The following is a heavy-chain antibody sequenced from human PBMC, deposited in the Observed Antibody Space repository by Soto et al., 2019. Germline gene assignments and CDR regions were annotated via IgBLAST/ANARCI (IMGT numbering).Heavy chain of an antibody. CDR1: GYTFTGYY. J-gene: IGHJ6*02. V-gene: IGHV1-2*04. Sequence: PSVKVSCKASGYTFTGYYMHWVRQAPGQGLEWMGWINPNSGGTNYAQKFQGWVTMTRDTSISTAYMELSRLRSDDTAVYYCARSSIATSYGMDVWGQGTTVTVSS. CDR2: INPNSGGT. D-gene: IGHD6-6*01. CDR3: ARSSIATSYGMDV.